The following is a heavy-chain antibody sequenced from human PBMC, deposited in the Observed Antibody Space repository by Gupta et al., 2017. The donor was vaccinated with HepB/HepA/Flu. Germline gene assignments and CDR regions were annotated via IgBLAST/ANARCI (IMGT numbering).Heavy chain of an antibody. CDR3: ASGALGYNSYFDS. J-gene: IGHJ4*02. D-gene: IGHD5-24*01. V-gene: IGHV4-30-2*06. Sequence: VSAVAISIGSDSWSCIRQSPGKGLEWIGYIYNSGNTYYNPSLKSRVTISIDMSKNQFSLQLTSVTAAYTAVYFCASGALGYNSYFDSWGQGTLVTVSS. CDR1: AVAISIGSDS. CDR2: IYNSGNT.